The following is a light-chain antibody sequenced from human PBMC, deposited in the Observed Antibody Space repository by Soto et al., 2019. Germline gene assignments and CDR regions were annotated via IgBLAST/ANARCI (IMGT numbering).Light chain of an antibody. J-gene: IGLJ1*01. CDR1: SSGVGSYNL. V-gene: IGLV2-23*02. Sequence: HSEITQPASVFGSAGHSITISSKGTSSGVGSYNLVSWYQQHPGTAPKLMIYEVTKRPSGVSNRSSGSKSGNTASLPISGLQAEDEAHYYCCSCAGSSTRVFGTGTKVTVL. CDR3: CSCAGSSTRV. CDR2: EVT.